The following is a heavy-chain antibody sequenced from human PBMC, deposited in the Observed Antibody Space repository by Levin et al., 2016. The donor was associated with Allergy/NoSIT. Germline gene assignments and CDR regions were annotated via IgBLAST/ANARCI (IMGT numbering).Heavy chain of an antibody. Sequence: VRQAPGKGLVWVSRINKDGSVTNYADFVEGRFTVSRDNAKNTLSLHMDSLRAEDTAVYYCARAAFSDSFGAAAYWGQGTLVTVSS. CDR2: INKDGSVT. V-gene: IGHV3-74*01. J-gene: IGHJ4*02. CDR3: ARAAFSDSFGAAAY. D-gene: IGHD3-3*01.